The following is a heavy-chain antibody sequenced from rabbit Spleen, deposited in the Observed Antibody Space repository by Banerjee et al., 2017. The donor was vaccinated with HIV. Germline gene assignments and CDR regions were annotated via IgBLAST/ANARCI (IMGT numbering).Heavy chain of an antibody. D-gene: IGHD1-1*01. J-gene: IGHJ6*01. V-gene: IGHV1S40*01. Sequence: QSLEESGGDLVKPGASLTLTCTASGVSFSSSSYMCWVRQAPGKGLEWIACIDTGSSGFTFFATRGKGRFPRPQTPLAPVALEMTPLTTPDPGPFFRGEDTSSSFSSYGMDLWGPGTLVTVS. CDR3: GEDTSSSFSSYGMDL. CDR2: IDTGSSGFT. CDR1: GVSFSSSSY.